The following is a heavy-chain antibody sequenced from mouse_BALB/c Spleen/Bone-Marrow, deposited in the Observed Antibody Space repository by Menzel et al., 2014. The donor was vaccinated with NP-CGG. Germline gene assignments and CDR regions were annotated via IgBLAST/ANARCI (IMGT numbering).Heavy chain of an antibody. CDR1: GFNIKDYY. CDR2: IDPENGDT. D-gene: IGHD1-1*02. V-gene: IGHV14-4*02. J-gene: IGHJ4*01. CDR3: SYGNFAMDY. Sequence: EVQLQESGAELVRSGASVKLSCTASGFNIKDYYMHWVKQRPEQGLEWIGWIDPENGDTEYAPKFQGKATMTADTSSNTAYLQLSRLTSEDTAVYFCSYGNFAMDYWGQGTSVTVSS.